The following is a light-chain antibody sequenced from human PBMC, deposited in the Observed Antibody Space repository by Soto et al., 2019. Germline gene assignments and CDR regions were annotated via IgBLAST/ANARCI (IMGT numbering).Light chain of an antibody. CDR1: SSDVGGYNY. Sequence: QSVLTQPASVSGSPGQSITISCTGTSSDVGGYNYVSWYQHHPGKAPKLLIYEVNNRPSGVSDRFSGSKSGNVASLTISWLQAEDEADYYCSPYTSSSTYVFGNGTKVTV. CDR2: EVN. J-gene: IGLJ1*01. CDR3: SPYTSSSTYV. V-gene: IGLV2-14*01.